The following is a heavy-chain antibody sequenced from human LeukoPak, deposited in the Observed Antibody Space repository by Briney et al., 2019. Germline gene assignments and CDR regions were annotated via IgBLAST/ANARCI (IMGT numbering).Heavy chain of an antibody. CDR1: GFTFSSYS. CDR3: ATNLGIVGARIDY. Sequence: GGSLRLSCAATGFTFSSYSMNWVRQAPGKGLEWVSSISSSSSYIYYADSVKGRFTISRDNAKNSLYLQMNSLRAEDTAVYYCATNLGIVGARIDYWGQGTLVT. D-gene: IGHD1-26*01. J-gene: IGHJ4*02. CDR2: ISSSSSYI. V-gene: IGHV3-21*01.